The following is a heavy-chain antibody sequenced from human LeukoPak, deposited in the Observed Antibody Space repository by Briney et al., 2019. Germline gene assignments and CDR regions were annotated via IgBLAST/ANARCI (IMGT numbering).Heavy chain of an antibody. V-gene: IGHV3-53*05. CDR2: IYRGGST. CDR3: ARDPFRETKNWNDPGGLSRDYYYYYMDV. J-gene: IGHJ6*03. D-gene: IGHD1-1*01. CDR1: GFTFSSYW. Sequence: GSLRLSCAASGFTFSSYWMSWVRQAPGKGLEWVSVIYRGGSTYYADSVKGRFTISRDNSKNTLYLQMNSLRSEDTAVYYCARDPFRETKNWNDPGGLSRDYYYYYMDVWGKGTTVTVSS.